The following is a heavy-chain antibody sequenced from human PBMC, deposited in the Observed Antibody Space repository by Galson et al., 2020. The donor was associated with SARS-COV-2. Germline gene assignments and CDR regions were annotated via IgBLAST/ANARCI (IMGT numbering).Heavy chain of an antibody. CDR2: ISSSSSTI. CDR1: GFTFSSYS. V-gene: IGHV3-48*04. J-gene: IGHJ6*03. CDR3: AAPRFLEGMDV. D-gene: IGHD3-3*01. Sequence: GGSLRLSCAASGFTFSSYSMNWVRQAPGKGLEWVSYISSSSSTIYYADSVKGRFTISRDNAKNSLYLQMNSLRAEDTAVYYCAAPRFLEGMDVWGKGTTVTVSS.